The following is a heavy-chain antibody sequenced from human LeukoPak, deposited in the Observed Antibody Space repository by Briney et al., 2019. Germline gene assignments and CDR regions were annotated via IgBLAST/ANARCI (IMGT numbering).Heavy chain of an antibody. D-gene: IGHD3-9*01. V-gene: IGHV3-23*01. CDR2: ISGSGGST. Sequence: GSLRLSCAASGFTFSSYAMSWVRQAPGKGLEWVSAISGSGGSTYYADSVKGRFTISRDNAKNSLYLQMNSLRAEDTAVYYCAGSILTGYPNFDYWGQGTLVTVSS. CDR1: GFTFSSYA. CDR3: AGSILTGYPNFDY. J-gene: IGHJ4*02.